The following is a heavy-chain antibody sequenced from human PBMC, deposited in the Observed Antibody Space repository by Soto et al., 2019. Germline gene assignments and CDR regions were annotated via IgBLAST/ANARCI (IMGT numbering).Heavy chain of an antibody. CDR2: IKQDGSEK. J-gene: IGHJ6*02. Sequence: EVQLVESGGGLVQPGGSLRLSCAASGFTFSSYWMSWVRQAPGKGLEWVANIKQDGSEKYYVDSVKGRFTISRDNAKNSLYLQMNSLRAEDTAGYYCASEQLWFGELFHYYYGMDVWGQGTTVTVSS. CDR3: ASEQLWFGELFHYYYGMDV. V-gene: IGHV3-7*05. CDR1: GFTFSSYW. D-gene: IGHD3-10*01.